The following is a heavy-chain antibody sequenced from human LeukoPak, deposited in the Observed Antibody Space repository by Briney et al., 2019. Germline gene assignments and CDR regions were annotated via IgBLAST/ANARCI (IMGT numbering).Heavy chain of an antibody. CDR2: ISSSGSTI. D-gene: IGHD3-10*02. J-gene: IGHJ6*04. CDR1: GFIFDDYD. V-gene: IGHV3-48*03. CDR3: AELGITMIGGV. Sequence: GGSLRLSCAASGFIFDDYDMNWVRQAPGKGLEWVSYISSSGSTIYYADSVKGRFTISRDNAKNSLYLQMNSLRAEDTAVYYCAELGITMIGGVWGKGTTVTISS.